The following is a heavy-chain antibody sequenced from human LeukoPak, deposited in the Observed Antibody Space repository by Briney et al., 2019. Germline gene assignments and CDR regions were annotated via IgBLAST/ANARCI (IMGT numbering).Heavy chain of an antibody. CDR1: GYSFTSYW. Sequence: KRGESLKISCKGSGYSFTSYWIGWVRQMPGKGLEWMGIIYPGDSDTRYSPSFQGQVTISADKSISTAYLQWSSLKASDTAMYYCARPRIVVVPAAPPDAFDIWGQGTMVTVSS. D-gene: IGHD2-2*01. J-gene: IGHJ3*02. V-gene: IGHV5-51*01. CDR2: IYPGDSDT. CDR3: ARPRIVVVPAAPPDAFDI.